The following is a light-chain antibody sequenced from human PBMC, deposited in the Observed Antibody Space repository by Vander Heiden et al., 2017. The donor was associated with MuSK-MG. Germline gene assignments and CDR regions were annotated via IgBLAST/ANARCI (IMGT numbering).Light chain of an antibody. CDR1: NSDIGTYDY. CDR2: DVS. J-gene: IGLJ2*01. CDR3: CSYAGSSTYVV. V-gene: IGLV2-11*01. Sequence: QSALTQPRSVSGSPGQSVTISCTGTNSDIGTYDYVSWYQQHPGKAPNLIIYDVSERPSGVPDRFSGSKSGSTASLTISGLQAQDEADYHCCSYAGSSTYVVFGGGTKLTVL.